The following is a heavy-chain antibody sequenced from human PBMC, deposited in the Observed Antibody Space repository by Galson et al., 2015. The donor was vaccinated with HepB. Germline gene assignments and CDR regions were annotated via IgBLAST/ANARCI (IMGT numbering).Heavy chain of an antibody. CDR3: ARAGYGDLPITNDAFDI. Sequence: CTVSGGSISSGGYYWSWIRQHPGKGLEWIGYIYYSGSTYYNPSLKSRVTISVDTSKNQFSLKLSSVTAADTAVYYCARAGYGDLPITNDAFDIWGQGTMVTVSS. D-gene: IGHD4-17*01. CDR1: GGSISSGGYY. J-gene: IGHJ3*02. V-gene: IGHV4-31*03. CDR2: IYYSGST.